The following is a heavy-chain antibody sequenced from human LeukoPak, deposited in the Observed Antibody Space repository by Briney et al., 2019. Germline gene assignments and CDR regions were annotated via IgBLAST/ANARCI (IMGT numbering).Heavy chain of an antibody. CDR3: ARGGRPEY. CDR1: GFTFSSYA. Sequence: PGGSLRLSCAASGFTFSSYAMHWVRQAPGKGLEWVAVISYDGSNKYYADSVKGRFTISRDNSKNTLYLQMNSLRAEDTAVYYCARGGRPEYWGQGTLVTVSS. V-gene: IGHV3-30-3*01. J-gene: IGHJ4*02. CDR2: ISYDGSNK.